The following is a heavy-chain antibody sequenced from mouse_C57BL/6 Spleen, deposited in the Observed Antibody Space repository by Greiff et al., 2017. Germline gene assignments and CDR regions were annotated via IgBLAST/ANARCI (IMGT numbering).Heavy chain of an antibody. V-gene: IGHV14-2*01. CDR2: IDPEDGET. Sequence: EVKLVESGAELVKPGASVKLSCTASGFNIKDYYMHWVKQRTEQGLEWIGRIDPEDGETKYAPKFQGKATITADTSSNTAYLQLSSLTSEDTAVYYCARFSLIYYDYDYFDYWGQGTTLTVSS. CDR1: GFNIKDYY. J-gene: IGHJ2*01. CDR3: ARFSLIYYDYDYFDY. D-gene: IGHD2-4*01.